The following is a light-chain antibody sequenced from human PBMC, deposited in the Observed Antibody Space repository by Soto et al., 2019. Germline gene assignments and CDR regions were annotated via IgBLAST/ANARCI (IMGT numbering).Light chain of an antibody. CDR1: SSDVGGYNY. CDR2: EVS. CDR3: SSYTSSGTLV. V-gene: IGLV2-14*01. J-gene: IGLJ2*01. Sequence: QSALTQPASVSGSPGQSITISCTGTSSDVGGYNYVSWYQQHPGKAPKLMIYEVSNRPSGVSNRFSGSKSGNTASLTISGVQAEDEADYCCSSYTSSGTLVFGGGTKLTVL.